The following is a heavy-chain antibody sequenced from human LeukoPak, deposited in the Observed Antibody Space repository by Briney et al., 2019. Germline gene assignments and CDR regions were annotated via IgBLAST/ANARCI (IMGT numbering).Heavy chain of an antibody. Sequence: GASVKVSCKASGYTFTSYAMNWVRQAPGQGLEWMGWINTNTGNPTYAQGFTGRFVFSLDTSVSTAYLQISSLKAEDTAVYYCARVVTMVRGAYGPLLDYWGQGTLVTVSS. D-gene: IGHD3-10*01. CDR3: ARVVTMVRGAYGPLLDY. V-gene: IGHV7-4-1*02. J-gene: IGHJ4*02. CDR2: INTNTGNP. CDR1: GYTFTSYA.